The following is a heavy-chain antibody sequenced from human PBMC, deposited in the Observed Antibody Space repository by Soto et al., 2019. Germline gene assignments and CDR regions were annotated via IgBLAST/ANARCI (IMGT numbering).Heavy chain of an antibody. CDR3: ERVHGDPYFDY. V-gene: IGHV4-38-2*01. Sequence: PSETLSLTCAVSGYSISSGYYWGWIRQPPGKGLEWIGSIYHSGSTYYNPSLKSRVTISVDTSKNQFSLKLSSVTAADTAVYYCERVHGDPYFDYWGQGTLVTVSS. D-gene: IGHD4-17*01. CDR2: IYHSGST. CDR1: GYSISSGYY. J-gene: IGHJ4*02.